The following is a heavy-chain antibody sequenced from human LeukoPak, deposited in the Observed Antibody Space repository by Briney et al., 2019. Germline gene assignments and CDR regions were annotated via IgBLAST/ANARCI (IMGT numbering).Heavy chain of an antibody. CDR1: GFTVSSNY. Sequence: GGSLRLSCPASGFTVSSNYMSWVRQAPGKGLEWVSVIYSGGSTYYADSVKGRFTISRDNSKKTLYLQMNNLGAEDTAVYYCAGPLYPSGQFDYWGQGTLVTVSS. D-gene: IGHD3-10*01. J-gene: IGHJ4*02. V-gene: IGHV3-53*01. CDR3: AGPLYPSGQFDY. CDR2: IYSGGST.